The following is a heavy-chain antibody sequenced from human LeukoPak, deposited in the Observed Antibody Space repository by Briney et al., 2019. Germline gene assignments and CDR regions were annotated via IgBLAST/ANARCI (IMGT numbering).Heavy chain of an antibody. CDR2: IYPGDSDT. J-gene: IGHJ4*02. D-gene: IGHD5-18*01. V-gene: IGHV5-51*01. CDR1: GYSFTSYW. Sequence: GESLKISCKGSGYSFTSYWIGWVRQMPGKGLEWMGIIYPGDSDTRYSPSFQGQVTISADKSISTAYLQWSSLKASDTAMYYCARSLGGYSYGRYYFDYWGQGTLVTVSS. CDR3: ARSLGGYSYGRYYFDY.